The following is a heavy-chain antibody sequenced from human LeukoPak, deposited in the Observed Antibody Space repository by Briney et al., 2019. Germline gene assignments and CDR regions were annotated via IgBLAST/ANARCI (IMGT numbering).Heavy chain of an antibody. Sequence: GASVKVSCKASGGTFSSYAISWVRQAPGQGLEWMGGIIPIFGTANYAQKFQGRVTITADESTSTAYMELSSLRSEDTAVYYCASPSLHMVRGVIIISGYYYGMDVWGKGTTVTVSS. D-gene: IGHD3-10*01. CDR3: ASPSLHMVRGVIIISGYYYGMDV. CDR2: IIPIFGTA. V-gene: IGHV1-69*13. CDR1: GGTFSSYA. J-gene: IGHJ6*04.